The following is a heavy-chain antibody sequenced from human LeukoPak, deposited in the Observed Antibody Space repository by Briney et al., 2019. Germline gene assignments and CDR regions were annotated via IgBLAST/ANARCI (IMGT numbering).Heavy chain of an antibody. D-gene: IGHD1-26*01. CDR1: GFTFSSYE. J-gene: IGHJ4*02. CDR3: AREEGGNYFDA. Sequence: GGSLRLSCAASGFTFSSYEMNWVRQAPGKGLEWVSYIGSSGTTIYYADSVKGRFTISRENAKNSLYLQMNSLRAEDTAVYYCAREEGGNYFDAWGQGTLVTVSS. V-gene: IGHV3-48*03. CDR2: IGSSGTTI.